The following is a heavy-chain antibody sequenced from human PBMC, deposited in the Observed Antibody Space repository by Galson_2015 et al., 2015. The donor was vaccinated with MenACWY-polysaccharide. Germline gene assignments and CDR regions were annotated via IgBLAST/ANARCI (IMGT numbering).Heavy chain of an antibody. CDR2: CIPIFGTG. CDR3: VREEIVVVPAAIRWFDP. CDR1: GGTFSSYA. D-gene: IGHD2-2*02. V-gene: IGHV1-69*13. Sequence: SVKVSCKASGGTFSSYAISWGRQAPAQGLEWIGRCIPIFGTGNYAQKFQGRVTITADESTSTAYMELSSLRSEDTAVYYCVREEIVVVPAAIRWFDPWGQGTLVTVSS. J-gene: IGHJ5*02.